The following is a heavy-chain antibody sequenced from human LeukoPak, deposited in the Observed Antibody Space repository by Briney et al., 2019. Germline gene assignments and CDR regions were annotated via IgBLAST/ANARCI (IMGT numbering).Heavy chain of an antibody. D-gene: IGHD3-22*01. CDR1: GWSFGGSY. V-gene: IGHV4-34*01. J-gene: IGHJ4*02. CDR3: ARRTYYYDDNAQARDY. CDR2: INPSGSP. Sequence: SETLSLTCVVYGWSFGGSYWTWIRQPPGKGLQYIGEINPSGSPIYNPSLEGRVTISVDTSNNQFSPKLNSVTAADTAVYFCARRTYYYDDNAQARDYWGRGTLVTVSS.